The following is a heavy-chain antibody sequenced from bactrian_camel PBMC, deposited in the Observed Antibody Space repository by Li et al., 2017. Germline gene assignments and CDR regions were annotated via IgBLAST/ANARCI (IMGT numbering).Heavy chain of an antibody. CDR1: GFTFSSYD. V-gene: IGHV3S40*01. CDR2: INSGGGST. J-gene: IGHJ4*01. D-gene: IGHD3*01. Sequence: QLVESGGGLVQPGGSLRLSCAASGFTFSSYDVSWVRQARGKGLEWVSAINSGGGSTYYAEFLKGRFTISKDTAKNNLYLQMNSLTPEDTAMYYCAASGVMQCYFDYWARGPRSPSP.